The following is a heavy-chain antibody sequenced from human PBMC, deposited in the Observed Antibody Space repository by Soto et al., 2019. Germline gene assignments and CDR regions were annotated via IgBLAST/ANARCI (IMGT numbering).Heavy chain of an antibody. CDR3: AQRGYCSGGSCLRGDAFDI. Sequence: SVKVSCKASGGTFSSYTISWVRQAPGQGLEWMGRIIPILGIANYAQKFQGRVTITADKSTSTAYMELSSLRSEDTAVYYCAQRGYCSGGSCLRGDAFDIWGQGTMVTXSS. CDR1: GGTFSSYT. CDR2: IIPILGIA. D-gene: IGHD2-15*01. V-gene: IGHV1-69*02. J-gene: IGHJ3*02.